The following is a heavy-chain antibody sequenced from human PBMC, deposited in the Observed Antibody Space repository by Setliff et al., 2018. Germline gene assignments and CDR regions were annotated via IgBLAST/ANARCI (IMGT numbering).Heavy chain of an antibody. V-gene: IGHV3-48*04. D-gene: IGHD3-22*01. CDR1: GFTFSSYS. CDR3: ARNYDSSGYYGASDAFDI. J-gene: IGHJ3*02. Sequence: GGSLRLSCAASGFTFSSYSMNWVRQAPGKGLEWVSYISSSSSTIYYADSVEGRFTISRDNAKNSLYLQMNSLRAEDTAVYYCARNYDSSGYYGASDAFDIWGQGTMVTVSS. CDR2: ISSSSSTI.